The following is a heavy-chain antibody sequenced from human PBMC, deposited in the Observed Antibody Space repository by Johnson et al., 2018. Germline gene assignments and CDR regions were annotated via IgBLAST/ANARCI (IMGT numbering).Heavy chain of an antibody. D-gene: IGHD3-22*01. CDR3: TRGLRGTYYDGTSYYSYFDY. CDR1: GFIFSTYA. CDR2: ISSDGRNK. V-gene: IGHV3-30*03. Sequence: QVQLVQSGGGVVHPGRSLRLPCAASGFIFSTYAMHWVRQAPGKGLEWVAVISSDGRNKHYVNSVKGRFTISRNNSKNTLFRGMNSLRAEDTAVFYCTRGLRGTYYDGTSYYSYFDYWGRGTLVTVSS. J-gene: IGHJ4*02.